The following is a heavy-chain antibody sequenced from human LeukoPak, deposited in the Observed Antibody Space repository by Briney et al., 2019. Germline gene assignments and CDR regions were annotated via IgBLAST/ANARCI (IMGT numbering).Heavy chain of an antibody. CDR2: ISTSSSYI. V-gene: IGHV3-21*04. CDR3: ARGDY. Sequence: PGGSLRLSCAASGFTFSSSPMSWVRQAQGKGLEWVSSISTSSSYIYYADSVKGRFTISRDNAKNSLYLQMSSLRAEDTAVYYCARGDYWGQGTLVTVSS. CDR1: GFTFSSSP. J-gene: IGHJ4*02.